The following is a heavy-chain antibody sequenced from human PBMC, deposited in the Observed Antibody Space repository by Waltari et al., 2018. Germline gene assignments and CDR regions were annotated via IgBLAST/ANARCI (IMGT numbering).Heavy chain of an antibody. V-gene: IGHV4-4*02. CDR2: VHHSGRP. D-gene: IGHD2-15*01. CDR3: ARDRGRGLYLDS. J-gene: IGHJ4*02. CDR1: GDSMSNTNC. Sequence: QLQLQESGPGLVKPSGTLSLTCAVSGDSMSNTNCWSWVRQSPGKGPEWIGQVHHSGRPNYSTSFASRVTMTVDTYKNVFSLTLTSATAADTAVYYCARDRGRGLYLDSWGPGTLVTVSP.